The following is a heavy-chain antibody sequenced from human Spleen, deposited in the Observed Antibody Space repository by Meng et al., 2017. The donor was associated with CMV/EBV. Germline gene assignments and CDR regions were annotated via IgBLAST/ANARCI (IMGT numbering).Heavy chain of an antibody. Sequence: FTFSNAWMSWVRQAPGKGLEWVGRIKSKTDGGTTDYAAPVKGRFTISRDDSKNTLYLQMNSLKTEDTAVYYCTTEYYDFWSGKYWGYWGQGTLVTVSS. V-gene: IGHV3-15*01. CDR1: FTFSNAW. D-gene: IGHD3-3*01. J-gene: IGHJ4*02. CDR3: TTEYYDFWSGKYWGY. CDR2: IKSKTDGGTT.